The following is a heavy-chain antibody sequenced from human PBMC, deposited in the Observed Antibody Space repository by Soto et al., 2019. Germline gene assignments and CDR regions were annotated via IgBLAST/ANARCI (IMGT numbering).Heavy chain of an antibody. CDR1: GGSISSGGYY. V-gene: IGHV4-39*01. D-gene: IGHD1-26*01. CDR3: ARHTYSGSYYSPYYYYGMDV. CDR2: IYYSGST. Sequence: ETLSLTCTVSGGSISSGGYYWNWIRQHPGKGLDWIGYIYYSGSTYYNPSLKSRVTISVDTSKNQFSLKLSSVTAAETAVYYCARHTYSGSYYSPYYYYGMDVWGQGTTVTVSS. J-gene: IGHJ6*02.